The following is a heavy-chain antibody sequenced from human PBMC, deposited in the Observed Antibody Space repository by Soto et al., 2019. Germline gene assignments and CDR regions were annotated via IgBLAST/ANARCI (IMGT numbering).Heavy chain of an antibody. CDR3: AKELAQWLVDFDY. Sequence: EVQLLESGGGWVQPGGSLRLSCAASGFTFSRYAMSWVRQAPGKGLEWVSAISGSGGSTYYSDSVKGRFTISRDNSKYTVYLQMTSLRAADTDVYSWAKELAQWLVDFDYWGEGTLVTVSS. D-gene: IGHD6-19*01. CDR2: ISGSGGST. V-gene: IGHV3-23*01. J-gene: IGHJ4*02. CDR1: GFTFSRYA.